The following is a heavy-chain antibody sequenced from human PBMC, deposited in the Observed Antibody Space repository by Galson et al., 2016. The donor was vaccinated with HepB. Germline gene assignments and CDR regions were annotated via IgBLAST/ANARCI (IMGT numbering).Heavy chain of an antibody. J-gene: IGHJ6*02. CDR2: TSGSGATI. D-gene: IGHD6-19*01. CDR3: AKAALEWLLKGHGVDV. CDR1: RFSFSSYS. Sequence: SLRLSCAASRFSFSSYSMTWVRQAPGKGLEWVSVTSGSGATIYYADSVKGRFTISRDNSKNTLYLQMNSLRAEDTAVYYCAKAALEWLLKGHGVDVWGQGTTVTVSS. V-gene: IGHV3-23*01.